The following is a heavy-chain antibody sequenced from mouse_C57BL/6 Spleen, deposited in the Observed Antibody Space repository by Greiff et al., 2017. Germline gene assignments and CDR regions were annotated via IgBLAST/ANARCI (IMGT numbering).Heavy chain of an antibody. V-gene: IGHV1-66*01. CDR2: IYPGSGNT. Sequence: QVQLQQSGPELVKPGASVKISCKASGYSFTSYYIHWVKQRPGQGLEWIGWIYPGSGNTKYNEKFKGKATLTADTSSSTAYMQLSSLTSEDSAVYYCARSGYYSSLYAMDYWGQGTSVTVSS. J-gene: IGHJ4*01. D-gene: IGHD2-5*01. CDR3: ARSGYYSSLYAMDY. CDR1: GYSFTSYY.